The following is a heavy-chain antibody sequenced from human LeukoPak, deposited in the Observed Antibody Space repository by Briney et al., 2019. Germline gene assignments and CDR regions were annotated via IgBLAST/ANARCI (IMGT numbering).Heavy chain of an antibody. CDR1: GYTFTGYY. J-gene: IGHJ6*02. CDR2: INPNSGGT. D-gene: IGHD3-22*01. CDR3: ARAQNYYDSSGYYYHYYYYGMDV. Sequence: ASVKVSCKASGYTFTGYYMHWVRQAPGQGLEWMGWINPNSGGTNYARKFQGRVTMTRDTSISTAYMELSRLRSDDTAVYYCARAQNYYDSSGYYYHYYYYGMDVWGQGTTVTVSS. V-gene: IGHV1-2*02.